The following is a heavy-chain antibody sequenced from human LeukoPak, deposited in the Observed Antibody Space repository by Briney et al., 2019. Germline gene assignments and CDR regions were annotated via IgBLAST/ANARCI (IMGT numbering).Heavy chain of an antibody. V-gene: IGHV3-21*04. J-gene: IGHJ4*02. CDR1: GFSFSSYS. CDR2: ITSSSSYI. CDR3: AKDVSSYGSGSYSFDY. D-gene: IGHD3-10*01. Sequence: PGGSLRLSCAASGFSFSSYSMNWVRQAPGKGLEWVSSITSSSSYIYYADSVKGRFTISRDNAKNSLYLQMNSLRGEDSAFYYCAKDVSSYGSGSYSFDYWGQGTLVTVSS.